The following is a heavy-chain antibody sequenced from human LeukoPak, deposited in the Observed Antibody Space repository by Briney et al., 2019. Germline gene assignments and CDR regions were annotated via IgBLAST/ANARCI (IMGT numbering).Heavy chain of an antibody. V-gene: IGHV1-69*04. J-gene: IGHJ6*02. Sequence: SVKVSCKASGGTFSSYAISWVRQAPGQGLEWMGRIIPIFGIANYAQKFQGRVTITADKSTSTAYMELSSLRSEDTAVYYCAGTYYYGSGSYTPQYYYYGMDVWGQGTTVTVSS. D-gene: IGHD3-10*01. CDR2: IIPIFGIA. CDR1: GGTFSSYA. CDR3: AGTYYYGSGSYTPQYYYYGMDV.